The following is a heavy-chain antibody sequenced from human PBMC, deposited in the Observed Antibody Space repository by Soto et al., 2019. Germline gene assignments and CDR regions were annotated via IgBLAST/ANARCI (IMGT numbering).Heavy chain of an antibody. Sequence: PGGSLRLSCVGSGFTFSTYSINWVRQAPGKGLEWVSSISSRSDIYYADSVKGRFTISRDNAKNSVSLQMNSLRAEDTAVYYCAREYTAWHLAYGLDAWGQSTTVTVSS. J-gene: IGHJ6*02. V-gene: IGHV3-21*01. CDR1: GFTFSTYS. CDR2: ISSRSDI. D-gene: IGHD2-2*02. CDR3: AREYTAWHLAYGLDA.